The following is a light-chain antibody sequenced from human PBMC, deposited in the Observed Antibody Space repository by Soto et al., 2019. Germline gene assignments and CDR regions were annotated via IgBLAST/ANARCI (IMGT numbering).Light chain of an antibody. Sequence: QSALTQPASASGSPGQSITISCTGTSSDVGGYNYVSWYQQHPGKVPKVIIHDVSNRPSGVSNRFSGSKSGNTASLTISGLQAEDEADYYCTSYTRSSNFVFGTGTKVTVL. CDR2: DVS. CDR3: TSYTRSSNFV. V-gene: IGLV2-14*03. J-gene: IGLJ1*01. CDR1: SSDVGGYNY.